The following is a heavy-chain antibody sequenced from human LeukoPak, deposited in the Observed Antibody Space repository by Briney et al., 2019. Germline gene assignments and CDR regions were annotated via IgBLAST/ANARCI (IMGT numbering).Heavy chain of an antibody. J-gene: IGHJ4*02. CDR1: GFTFSDYT. V-gene: IGHV3-21*04. D-gene: IGHD1-26*01. CDR2: ISGSSNYI. Sequence: SGGSLRLSCAASGFTFSDYTMNWVRLAPGKGLEWVSSISGSSNYIYYADSVKGRFTISRDNSKNTLYLQMNSLRAEDTAVYYCAKAKTLVGATVVWGQGTLVTVSS. CDR3: AKAKTLVGATVV.